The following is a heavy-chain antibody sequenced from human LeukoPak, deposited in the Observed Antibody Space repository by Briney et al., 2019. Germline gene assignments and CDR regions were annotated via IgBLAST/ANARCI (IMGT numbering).Heavy chain of an antibody. V-gene: IGHV1-2*02. Sequence: ASVKVSFKASGYTFIDYYMHWVRQAPGQAPGQGLEWMGWIHANSCGTNYAQKFQGRVTMTRDTSISTAYMELSRLSSDDTAVYYCARLAVGNDAWGQGTLVTVSS. CDR3: ARLAVGNDA. J-gene: IGHJ4*02. CDR2: IHANSCGT. CDR1: GYTFIDYY. D-gene: IGHD6-19*01.